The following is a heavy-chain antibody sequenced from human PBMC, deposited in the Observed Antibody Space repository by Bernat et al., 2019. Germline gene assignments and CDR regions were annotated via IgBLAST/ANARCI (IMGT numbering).Heavy chain of an antibody. CDR1: GFTFSSYG. CDR3: AKCQAERWLQLPTGA. CDR2: IWYDGSNK. J-gene: IGHJ4*02. V-gene: IGHV3-33*06. Sequence: QVQLVESGGGVVQPGRSLRLSCAASGFTFSSYGMHWVRQAPGKGLEWVAVIWYDGSNKYYADSVKGRFTISRDNSKNTLYLQMNSLRAEDTAVYYCAKCQAERWLQLPTGAWGQGTLVTVSS. D-gene: IGHD5-24*01.